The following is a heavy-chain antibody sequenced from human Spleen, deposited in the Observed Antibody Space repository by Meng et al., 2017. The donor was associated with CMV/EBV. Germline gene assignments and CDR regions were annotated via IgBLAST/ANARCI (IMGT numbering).Heavy chain of an antibody. J-gene: IGHJ5*02. CDR2: IYNSGTT. Sequence: GGSIRSSSYHWGWIRQPPGKGLEWIGTIYNSGTTYYNPSLKSRVMISIDTSKNQFSLKLTSVTAADTAIYYCARARFLEWLGNWFDPWGQGTLVTVSS. CDR1: GGSIRSSSYH. V-gene: IGHV4-39*07. CDR3: ARARFLEWLGNWFDP. D-gene: IGHD3-3*01.